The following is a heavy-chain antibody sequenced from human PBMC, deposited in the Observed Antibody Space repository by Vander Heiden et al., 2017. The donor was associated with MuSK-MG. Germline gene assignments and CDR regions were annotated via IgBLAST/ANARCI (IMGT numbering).Heavy chain of an antibody. CDR3: ATDLITFGGVIAPLAY. CDR2: FDPEDGET. CDR1: GYTLTELS. J-gene: IGHJ4*02. D-gene: IGHD3-16*02. V-gene: IGHV1-24*01. Sequence: QVQLVQSGAEVKKPGASVKVSCKVSGYTLTELSRHWVRQAPGKGLEWMGGFDPEDGETIYAQKFQGRVTMTEDTSTDTAYMELSSLRSEDTAVYYCATDLITFGGVIAPLAYWGQGTLVTVSS.